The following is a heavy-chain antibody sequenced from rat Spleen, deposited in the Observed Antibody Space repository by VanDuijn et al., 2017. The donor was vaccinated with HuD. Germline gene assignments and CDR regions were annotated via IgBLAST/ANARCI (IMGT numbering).Heavy chain of an antibody. V-gene: IGHV5-25*01. Sequence: EVQLVESDGGLVQPGRSLKLSCTASGLSFSNYDMAWVRQAPTKGLEWVASISTGGGNTYYRDSVKGRFTISRDNAKNTLYLQMDSLRSEDTATYYCARGGYNYGWFAYWGQGTLVTVSS. J-gene: IGHJ3*01. D-gene: IGHD1-9*01. CDR1: GLSFSNYD. CDR2: ISTGGGNT. CDR3: ARGGYNYGWFAY.